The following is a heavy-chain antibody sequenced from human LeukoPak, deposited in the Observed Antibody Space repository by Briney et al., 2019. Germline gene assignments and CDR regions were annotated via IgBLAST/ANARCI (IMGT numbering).Heavy chain of an antibody. Sequence: PSETLSLTCTVSDDSISSYYWSWIRQPPGKGLEWIGYSYYSGSTDYNPSLRSRATISVDTSKNQFSLKLSSVTAADTAIYYCAGDSNKNAFHIWGQGTMVIVSS. CDR1: DDSISSYY. D-gene: IGHD1/OR15-1a*01. J-gene: IGHJ3*02. CDR2: SYYSGST. V-gene: IGHV4-59*01. CDR3: AGDSNKNAFHI.